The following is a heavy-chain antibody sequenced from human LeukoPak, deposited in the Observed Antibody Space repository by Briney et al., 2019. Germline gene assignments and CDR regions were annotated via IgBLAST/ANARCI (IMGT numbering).Heavy chain of an antibody. V-gene: IGHV3-23*01. CDR2: SSGNGGGT. CDR1: GFTFSSCA. CDR3: PTGSTAAPPPVHY. J-gene: IGHJ4*02. Sequence: GGSLRLSCAASGFTFSSCAECWVRLGQRKGKGLVSASSGNGGGTSYADPAMNRCTTSRDNSKNTQYFQKNSLIADDPAADYFPTGSTAAPPPVHYWGQGTLVTVSS. D-gene: IGHD3-10*01.